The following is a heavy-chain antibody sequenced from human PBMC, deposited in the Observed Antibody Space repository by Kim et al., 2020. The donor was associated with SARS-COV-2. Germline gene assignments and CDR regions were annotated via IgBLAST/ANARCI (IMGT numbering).Heavy chain of an antibody. Sequence: SETLSLTCSVSGISISSYYWSWIRQPPGKGLEWIGYIYYTGSANYNPSLRSRVTISVDTSKNQFSLKLSSMTAADTAVYYCAGTARGANFDDWVRGALVT. CDR1: GISISSYY. V-gene: IGHV4-59*08. CDR3: AGTARGANFDD. J-gene: IGHJ4*02. CDR2: IYYTGSA. D-gene: IGHD1-26*01.